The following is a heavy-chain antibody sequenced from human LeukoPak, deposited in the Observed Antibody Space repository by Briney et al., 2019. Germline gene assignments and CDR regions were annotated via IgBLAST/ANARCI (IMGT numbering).Heavy chain of an antibody. V-gene: IGHV3-66*01. J-gene: IGHJ4*02. Sequence: GGSLRLSCAASGFTVSSNYMSWVRQAPGKRLEWVSVIYTGGSTYYADSVKGRFTISRDNSKNTLYLQMNSLRAEDTAVYYCAREDMNYYDSSGYYTYWGQGTLVTVSS. CDR3: AREDMNYYDSSGYYTY. D-gene: IGHD3-22*01. CDR1: GFTVSSNY. CDR2: IYTGGST.